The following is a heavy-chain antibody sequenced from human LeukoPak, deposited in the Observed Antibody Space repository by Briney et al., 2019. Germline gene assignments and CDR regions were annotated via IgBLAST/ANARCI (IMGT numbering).Heavy chain of an antibody. Sequence: GASVKVSCKASGDTFSSYAISWVRQAPGQGLEWMGGIIPIFGTANYAQKFQGRVTITADESTSTAYMELSSLRSEDTAVYYCARDLSLGTGHYYYGMDVWGQGTTVTVSS. CDR1: GDTFSSYA. J-gene: IGHJ6*02. CDR2: IIPIFGTA. D-gene: IGHD1-14*01. CDR3: ARDLSLGTGHYYYGMDV. V-gene: IGHV1-69*13.